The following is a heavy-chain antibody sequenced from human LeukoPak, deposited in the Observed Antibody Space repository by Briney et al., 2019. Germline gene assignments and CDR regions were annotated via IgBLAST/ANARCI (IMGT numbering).Heavy chain of an antibody. CDR2: ISWNSGSI. CDR1: GFTFDDYA. Sequence: GGSLRLSCAASGFTFDDYAMHWVRQAPGKGLEWVSGISWNSGSIGYADSVKGRFTISRDNAKNSLYLQMNSLRAEDTALYYCAKDISGWYRWDAFDIWGQGTMVTVSS. CDR3: AKDISGWYRWDAFDI. D-gene: IGHD6-19*01. J-gene: IGHJ3*02. V-gene: IGHV3-9*01.